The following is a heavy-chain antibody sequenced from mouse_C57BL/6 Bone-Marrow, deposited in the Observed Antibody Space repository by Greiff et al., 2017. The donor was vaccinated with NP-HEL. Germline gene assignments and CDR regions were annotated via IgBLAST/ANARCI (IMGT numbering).Heavy chain of an antibody. J-gene: IGHJ1*03. Sequence: QVQLQQSGPELVKPGASVKISCKASGYTFTDYYINWVKQRPGQGLEWIGWIFPVSGSTYYTEKFKGKATLTVDKSSSTAYMLLSSLTSEDSAVYFCARPDGYYGWYFDVWGTGTTVTVSS. CDR2: IFPVSGST. CDR3: ARPDGYYGWYFDV. CDR1: GYTFTDYY. V-gene: IGHV1-75*01. D-gene: IGHD2-3*01.